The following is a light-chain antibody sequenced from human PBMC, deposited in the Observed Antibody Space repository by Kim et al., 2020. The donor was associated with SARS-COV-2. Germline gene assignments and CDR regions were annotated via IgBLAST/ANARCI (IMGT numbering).Light chain of an antibody. V-gene: IGKV4-1*01. CDR3: QQYYSNPRT. Sequence: MATINCKSSQNLLYSANNENYLAWYQQKAGQPPKLLIHWASNREPGVPDRFSGSGSGTDFTLTISSLQVEDVAVYYCQQYYSNPRTFGGGTKLEI. J-gene: IGKJ4*01. CDR2: WAS. CDR1: QNLLYSANNENY.